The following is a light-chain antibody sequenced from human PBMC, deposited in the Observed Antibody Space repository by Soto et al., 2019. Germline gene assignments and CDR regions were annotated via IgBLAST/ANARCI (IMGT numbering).Light chain of an antibody. CDR1: QGIRNY. V-gene: IGKV1-27*01. CDR2: AAS. CDR3: QKYISAPIT. Sequence: DIQMTQSPSSLSASVGDRVTITCRASQGIRNYLAWYQQKPGKVPKLLIYAASTLQPGVPSRFSGSGSGTDFTLTISSLQPEDVATYYCQKYISAPITFGQGTRLEIK. J-gene: IGKJ5*01.